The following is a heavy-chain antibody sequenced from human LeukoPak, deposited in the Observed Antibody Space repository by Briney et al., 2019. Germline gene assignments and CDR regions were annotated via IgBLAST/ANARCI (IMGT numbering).Heavy chain of an antibody. D-gene: IGHD3-10*01. CDR2: ISWDGGGT. V-gene: IGHV3-43D*03. CDR1: GFTFDDYA. CDR3: AKDMAAYYYASGNIDY. Sequence: GGSLRLSCAASGFTFDDYAMNWVRQAPGKGLEWVSLISWDGGGTYYADTVKGRFTISRDNSKNSLYLQMNSLRAEDTALYYCAKDMAAYYYASGNIDYWGQGTLVTVSS. J-gene: IGHJ4*02.